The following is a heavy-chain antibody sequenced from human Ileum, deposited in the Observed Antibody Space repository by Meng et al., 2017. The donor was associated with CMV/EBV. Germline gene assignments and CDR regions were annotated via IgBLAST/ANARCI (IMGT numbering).Heavy chain of an antibody. J-gene: IGHJ1*01. CDR1: GFTFSSYW. CDR3: ARDQNYYVSTGEGYFQR. CDR2: IKQDGSEK. D-gene: IGHD3-22*01. Sequence: GGSLRLSCAASGFTFSSYWMSWVRQAPGKGLEWVANIKQDGSEKCYVDSVKGRFTISRDNARNSLYLQMNSLRAEDTAVYFCARDQNYYVSTGEGYFQRWGQGTLVTVSS. V-gene: IGHV3-7*01.